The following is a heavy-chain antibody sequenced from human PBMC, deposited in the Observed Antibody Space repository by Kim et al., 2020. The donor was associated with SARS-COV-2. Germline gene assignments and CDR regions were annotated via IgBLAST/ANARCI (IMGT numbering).Heavy chain of an antibody. CDR3: ARSKQQLVLGY. J-gene: IGHJ4*02. Sequence: YFAAPVKGRFTISRDNSKNTLYLQMNSLRAEDTAVYYCARSKQQLVLGYWGQGTLVTVSS. V-gene: IGHV3-30*01. D-gene: IGHD6-13*01.